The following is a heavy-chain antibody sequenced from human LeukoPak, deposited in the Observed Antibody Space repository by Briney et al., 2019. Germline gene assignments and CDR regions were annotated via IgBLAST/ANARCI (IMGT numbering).Heavy chain of an antibody. CDR3: ARDGGYCSSTSCWFDP. J-gene: IGHJ5*02. CDR1: GGTFSSYA. D-gene: IGHD2-2*01. V-gene: IGHV1-69*05. CDR2: IIPIFGTA. Sequence: ASVKVSCKASGGTFSSYAISWVRQAPGQGLEWMGGIIPIFGTANYAQKFQGRVMITTDESTSTAYMELSSLRSEDTAVYYCARDGGYCSSTSCWFDPWGQGTLVTVSS.